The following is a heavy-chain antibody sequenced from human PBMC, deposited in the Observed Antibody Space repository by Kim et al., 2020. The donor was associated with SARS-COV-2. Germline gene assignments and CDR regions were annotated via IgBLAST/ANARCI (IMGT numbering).Heavy chain of an antibody. CDR2: INHSGST. Sequence: SETLSLTCAVYGGSFSGYYWSWIRQPPGKGLEWIGEINHSGSTNYNPSLKSRVTISVDTSKNQFSLKLSSVTAADTAVYYCARGLVGYYYGSGSYSPKRRWFDPWGQGTLVTVSS. D-gene: IGHD3-10*01. V-gene: IGHV4-34*01. J-gene: IGHJ5*02. CDR3: ARGLVGYYYGSGSYSPKRRWFDP. CDR1: GGSFSGYY.